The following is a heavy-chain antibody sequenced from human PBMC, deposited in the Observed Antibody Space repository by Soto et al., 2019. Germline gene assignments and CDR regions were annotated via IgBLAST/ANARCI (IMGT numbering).Heavy chain of an antibody. V-gene: IGHV3-15*01. CDR2: VKSKTDGGAT. D-gene: IGHD5-12*01. Sequence: PGGSLRLSCTASGFTFYNTWMSWVRQAPGKGLEWVGRVKSKTDGGATDYTAPVKGRFTISRDDSQNTLYLQMNSLQTDDTAVYYCTTDRRSGYDPQFDFWGQGTPVTVSS. J-gene: IGHJ4*02. CDR1: GFTFYNTW. CDR3: TTDRRSGYDPQFDF.